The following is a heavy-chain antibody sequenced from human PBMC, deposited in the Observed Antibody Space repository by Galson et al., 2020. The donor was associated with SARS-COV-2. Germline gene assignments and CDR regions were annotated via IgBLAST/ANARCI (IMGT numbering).Heavy chain of an antibody. J-gene: IGHJ4*02. Sequence: ASETLSLTCTVSGGSISSYYWSWIRQSAGKGLEYIGRIYTNGATNYNPSLKSRVTMSVDTSKSQFSLRLSSVTAADTALYYCARESTMVRGAILDWGQGTLVTVSS. CDR3: ARESTMVRGAILD. CDR2: IYTNGAT. D-gene: IGHD3-10*01. V-gene: IGHV4-4*07. CDR1: GGSISSYY.